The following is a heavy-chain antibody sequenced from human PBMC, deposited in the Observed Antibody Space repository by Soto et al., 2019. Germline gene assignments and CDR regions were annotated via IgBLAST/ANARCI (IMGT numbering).Heavy chain of an antibody. Sequence: PGGSLRLSCAASGFTFDTYVLSWVRQSLGKGLEWVASISGSGITTFYAESVRGRFIISRDNSNNSVFLQMAGLRADDTAVYFCATTQRDLSTGWHNFDHWGQGALVTVS. J-gene: IGHJ4*02. CDR3: ATTQRDLSTGWHNFDH. D-gene: IGHD2-8*02. CDR1: GFTFDTYV. V-gene: IGHV3-23*01. CDR2: ISGSGITT.